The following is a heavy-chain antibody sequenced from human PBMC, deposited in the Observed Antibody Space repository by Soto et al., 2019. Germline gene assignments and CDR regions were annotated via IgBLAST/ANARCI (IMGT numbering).Heavy chain of an antibody. J-gene: IGHJ5*02. CDR3: ARERDSSSFEFRPPWFDP. CDR2: ISYDGSNK. V-gene: IGHV3-30-3*01. Sequence: GGSLRLSYAASGFTFRSYAMHWVRQAPGEGLEWVSVISYDGSNKYYADSVKGRFTISRDNSKNTLYLQMNSLRAEDTAVYYCARERDSSSFEFRPPWFDPWRQGT. D-gene: IGHD6-6*01. CDR1: GFTFRSYA.